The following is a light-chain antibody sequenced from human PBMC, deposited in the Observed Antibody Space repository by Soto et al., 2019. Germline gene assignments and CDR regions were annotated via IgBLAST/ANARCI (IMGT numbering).Light chain of an antibody. CDR2: DVS. CDR1: SSDVGGYND. J-gene: IGLJ2*01. V-gene: IGLV2-11*01. Sequence: QSALTQPRSVSGSPGQSVTISCTGTSSDVGGYNDVSWYQQHPRKAPKLMIYDVSKRPSGVPDRCSGSKSGNTASLTISGLQAEDEADYYCCSYAGSYSVVFGGGTKLTVL. CDR3: CSYAGSYSVV.